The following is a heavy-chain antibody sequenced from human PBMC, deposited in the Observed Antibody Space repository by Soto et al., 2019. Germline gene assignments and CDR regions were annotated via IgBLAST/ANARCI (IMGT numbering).Heavy chain of an antibody. D-gene: IGHD5-12*01. CDR2: IYYSGST. CDR1: GGSISSYY. Sequence: PSETLSLTCTVSGGSISSYYWSWIRQPPGKGLEWIGYIYYSGSTNYNPSLKSRVTISVDTSKNQFSLKLSSVTAADTAVYYCARAPGDVWSGYDKYYFDYWGQGILVTVSS. V-gene: IGHV4-59*01. CDR3: ARAPGDVWSGYDKYYFDY. J-gene: IGHJ4*02.